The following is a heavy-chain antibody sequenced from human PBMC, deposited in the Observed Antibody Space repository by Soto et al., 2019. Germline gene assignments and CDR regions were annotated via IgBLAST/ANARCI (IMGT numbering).Heavy chain of an antibody. V-gene: IGHV4-39*07. Sequence: XETLALPFTVSGGSISSGCYYWSWIRQPPGKVLEWIVEINHSGSTNYNPSLKSRVTISVDTSKNQLSLKLSSVTAADTAVYYCAREEAPLDYWGQGTLVTVSS. J-gene: IGHJ4*02. CDR3: AREEAPLDY. CDR2: INHSGST. CDR1: GGSISSGCYY.